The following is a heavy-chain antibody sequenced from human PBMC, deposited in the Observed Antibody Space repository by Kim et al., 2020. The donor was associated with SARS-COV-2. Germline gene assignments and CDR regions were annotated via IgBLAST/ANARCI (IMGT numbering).Heavy chain of an antibody. J-gene: IGHJ4*02. V-gene: IGHV3-23*01. CDR3: ARSGFDAVAAPGHY. Sequence: YADSVRGRLTISRDFSETMVFLQMNSLRADDTAVYYCARSGFDAVAAPGHYWGQGTLVTVSS. D-gene: IGHD6-19*01.